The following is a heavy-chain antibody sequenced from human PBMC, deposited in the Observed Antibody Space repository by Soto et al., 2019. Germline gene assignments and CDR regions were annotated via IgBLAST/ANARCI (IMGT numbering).Heavy chain of an antibody. J-gene: IGHJ4*02. CDR3: ASGEGHNGHDTRFDY. CDR1: GITFTNHG. CDR2: ISYNGIDK. D-gene: IGHD5-12*01. Sequence: QMQLVESRGGVVQPGRSLRLSCVASGITFTNHGIHWVRQAPGKGLEWVADISYNGIDKWYADSVKGRFTISRDNFRDTVYLQMNGLRPEETAVYYCASGEGHNGHDTRFDYWGQGTLVTVSS. V-gene: IGHV3-30*03.